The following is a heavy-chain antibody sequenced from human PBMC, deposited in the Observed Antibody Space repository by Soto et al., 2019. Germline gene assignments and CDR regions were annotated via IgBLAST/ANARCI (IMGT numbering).Heavy chain of an antibody. CDR1: GFTFGTTD. V-gene: IGHV3-23*01. J-gene: IGHJ5*02. D-gene: IGHD3-10*01. Sequence: QLLQSGGGLGQPGGSLTLSFAASGFTFGTTDMSWVRQAPGEGLEWVSTIDGSGGITYDADSVKGRFTISRDNSRNTVYLQMTSLRGDDTALYYCVKNSGWFNTWGQGALVTVSS. CDR2: IDGSGGIT. CDR3: VKNSGWFNT.